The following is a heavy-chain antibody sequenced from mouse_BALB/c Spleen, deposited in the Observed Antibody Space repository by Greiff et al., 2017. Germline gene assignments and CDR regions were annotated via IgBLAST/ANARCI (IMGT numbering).Heavy chain of an antibody. CDR3: ARGDYRYDEGFAY. CDR2: ISSGSSTI. Sequence: EVMLVESGGGLVQPGGSRKLSCAASGFTFSSFGMHWVRQAPEKGLEWVAYISSGSSTIYYADTVKGRFTISRDNPKNTLFLQMTSLRSEDTAMYYCARGDYRYDEGFAYWGQGTLVTVSA. CDR1: GFTFSSFG. V-gene: IGHV5-17*02. J-gene: IGHJ3*01. D-gene: IGHD2-14*01.